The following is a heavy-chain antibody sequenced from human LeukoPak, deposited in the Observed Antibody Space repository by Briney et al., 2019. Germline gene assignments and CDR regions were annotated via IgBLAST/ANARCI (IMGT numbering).Heavy chain of an antibody. Sequence: SVKVSCKASGYTFTSYGISWVRQAPGQGLEWMGRIIPILGIANYAQKFQGRVTITADKSTSTAYMELSSLRSEDTAVYYCASDYGDYGYDYWGQGTLVTVSS. J-gene: IGHJ4*02. CDR2: IIPILGIA. CDR3: ASDYGDYGYDY. V-gene: IGHV1-69*04. CDR1: GYTFTSYG. D-gene: IGHD4-17*01.